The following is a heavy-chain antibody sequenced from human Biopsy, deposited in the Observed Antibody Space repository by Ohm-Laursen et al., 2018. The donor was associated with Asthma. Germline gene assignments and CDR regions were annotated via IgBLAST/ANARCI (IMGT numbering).Heavy chain of an antibody. J-gene: IGHJ4*02. D-gene: IGHD6-13*01. V-gene: IGHV3-9*01. CDR1: GFTFDDYA. CDR3: VKDIRLQLWGFDS. Sequence: SLRLSCSASGFTFDDYAMHWVRQAPVKGLEWVSGVSWNSGSIDYADSVKGRFTISRDNAKNSLYLQMNSLRGADTALYYCVKDIRLQLWGFDSWGQGTLVTVSS. CDR2: VSWNSGSI.